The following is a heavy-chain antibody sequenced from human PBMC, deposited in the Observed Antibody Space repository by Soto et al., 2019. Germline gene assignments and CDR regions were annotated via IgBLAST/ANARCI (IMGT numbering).Heavy chain of an antibody. Sequence: EVQLLESGGGLVQPGGSLRLSCAASQFTFSNYAMSWVRQAPGKGLEWVSGISGGGDTTYYADSVKGRFTISRDNSKNTRYLQMNSLRAEDTAVYYCAKTDVSGGSLFDYWGQGTLVTVSS. V-gene: IGHV3-23*01. CDR2: ISGGGDTT. D-gene: IGHD6-19*01. J-gene: IGHJ4*02. CDR3: AKTDVSGGSLFDY. CDR1: QFTFSNYA.